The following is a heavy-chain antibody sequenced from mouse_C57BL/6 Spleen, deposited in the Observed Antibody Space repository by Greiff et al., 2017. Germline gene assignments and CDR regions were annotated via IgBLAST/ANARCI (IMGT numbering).Heavy chain of an antibody. CDR1: GFTFSDYG. CDR3: ARPQMPEYYGIREGIAY. Sequence: EVKLVASGGGLVKPGGSLKLSCAASGFTFSDYGMHWVRQAPEKGLEWVAYISSGSSTIYYADTVKGRFTISRDNAKNTLFLQMTSLRSEDTAMYYFARPQMPEYYGIREGIAYWGQGTLVTVSA. CDR2: ISSGSSTI. J-gene: IGHJ3*01. D-gene: IGHD1-1*01. V-gene: IGHV5-17*01.